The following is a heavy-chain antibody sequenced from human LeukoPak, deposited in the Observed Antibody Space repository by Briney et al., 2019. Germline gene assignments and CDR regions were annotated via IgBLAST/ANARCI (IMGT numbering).Heavy chain of an antibody. D-gene: IGHD2-15*01. CDR2: IDTNSGDT. J-gene: IGHJ5*02. CDR3: ASEAFCAGGRCYLQRVSS. V-gene: IGHV1-2*02. CDR1: GYTLTAYN. Sequence: GASVKLSCKASGYTLTAYNIHWVRHAPGQGIELKGWIDTNSGDTKYAQKFQGRITISRDTSIGTAYLALSSLISDDTAVYYCASEAFCAGGRCYLQRVSSWGPGTLVTVSS.